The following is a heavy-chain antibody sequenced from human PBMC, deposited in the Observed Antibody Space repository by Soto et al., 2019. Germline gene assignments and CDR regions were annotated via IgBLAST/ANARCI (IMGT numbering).Heavy chain of an antibody. CDR3: AREKTYYDSSGYSPS. Sequence: QVQLQESGPGLVKPSQTLSLTCTVSGGSISSGAYYWSWIRQHPGKGLEWIGYIYYSGSTYYNPSLKCRVTISVDTSKNQFSLKLSSVTAADTAVYYCAREKTYYDSSGYSPSWGQGTLVTVSS. CDR1: GGSISSGAYY. J-gene: IGHJ4*02. D-gene: IGHD3-22*01. V-gene: IGHV4-31*03. CDR2: IYYSGST.